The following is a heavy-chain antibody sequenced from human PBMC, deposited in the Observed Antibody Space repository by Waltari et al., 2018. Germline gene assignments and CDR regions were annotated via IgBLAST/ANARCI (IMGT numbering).Heavy chain of an antibody. Sequence: QVQLVQSGAVVKKPGASVKVSCKASGYTVTAYSMHWWRQAPGQGLEWMGWINSNSGGTNYAQKFQGRVTMTRDTSISTAYMELSRLRSDDTAVYYCARGLTPYDFWSGYYRYYFDYWGQGTLVTVSS. CDR1: GYTVTAYS. J-gene: IGHJ4*02. V-gene: IGHV1-2*02. CDR2: INSNSGGT. CDR3: ARGLTPYDFWSGYYRYYFDY. D-gene: IGHD3-3*01.